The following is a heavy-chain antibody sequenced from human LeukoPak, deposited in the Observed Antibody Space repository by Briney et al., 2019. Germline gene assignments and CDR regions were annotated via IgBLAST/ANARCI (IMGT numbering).Heavy chain of an antibody. V-gene: IGHV3-23*01. CDR3: ANALTSYCSSTSCYVTDY. CDR1: GFSFSSYA. J-gene: IGHJ4*02. D-gene: IGHD2-2*01. Sequence: GGSLRLSCAASGFSFSSYAMNWVRQAPGKGLEWVSGISGSGGTSYYADSVKGRFTISRDNSKNTLYLLMNSLRAEDTAIYYCANALTSYCSSTSCYVTDYWGQGTLVTVSS. CDR2: ISGSGGTS.